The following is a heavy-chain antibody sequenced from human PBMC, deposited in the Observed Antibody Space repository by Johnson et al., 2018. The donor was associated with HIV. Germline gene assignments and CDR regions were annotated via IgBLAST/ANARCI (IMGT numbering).Heavy chain of an antibody. J-gene: IGHJ3*02. V-gene: IGHV3-30*02. D-gene: IGHD3-9*01. Sequence: VHLVESGGGVVQPGGSLRLSCVASGFTFSSYGMHWVRQAPGKGLEWVAFIRYDGSIQYYTDSVKGRFTISRDNSKNTLSLQMNSLRAEDTAVYYCARGLDAAGDAFDIWGQGTMVTVSS. CDR1: GFTFSSYG. CDR2: IRYDGSIQ. CDR3: ARGLDAAGDAFDI.